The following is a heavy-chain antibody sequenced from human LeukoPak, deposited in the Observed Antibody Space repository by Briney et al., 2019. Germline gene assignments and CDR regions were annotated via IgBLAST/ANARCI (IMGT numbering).Heavy chain of an antibody. J-gene: IGHJ6*03. CDR2: IYTSGST. CDR3: ATERPSTDYYYYYYMDV. CDR1: GGSISSGSYY. D-gene: IGHD4-17*01. V-gene: IGHV4-61*02. Sequence: SQTLSLNCTVSGGSISSGSYYWSWIRQPAGKGLEWIGRIYTSGSTNYNPSLKSRVTISVDTSKNQFSLKLSSVTAADTAVYYCATERPSTDYYYYYYMDVWGKGTTVTVSS.